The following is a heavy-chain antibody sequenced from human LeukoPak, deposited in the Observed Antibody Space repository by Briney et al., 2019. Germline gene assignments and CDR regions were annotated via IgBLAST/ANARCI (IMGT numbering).Heavy chain of an antibody. V-gene: IGHV4-59*01. CDR3: ARGGSYYDFWSGKDTYYFDY. D-gene: IGHD3-3*01. CDR2: IYYSGST. Sequence: SETLSLTCTVSGGSISSYYWSWIRQPPGKGLEWIGYIYYSGSTNYKPSLKSRVTISVDTSKNQFSLKLSSVTAADTAVYYCARGGSYYDFWSGKDTYYFDYWGQGTLVTVSS. CDR1: GGSISSYY. J-gene: IGHJ4*02.